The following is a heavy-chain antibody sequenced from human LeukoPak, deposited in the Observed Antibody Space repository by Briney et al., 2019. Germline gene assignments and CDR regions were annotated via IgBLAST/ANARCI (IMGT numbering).Heavy chain of an antibody. CDR2: IISSSSTI. J-gene: IGHJ6*03. CDR1: GFTFSSYS. CDR3: ARTGYCSGGSCKLYYYYYYMDV. D-gene: IGHD2-15*01. V-gene: IGHV3-48*01. Sequence: GGSLRLSCAASGFTFSSYSMNWVRQAPGKGLEWVSYIISSSSTIYYADSVKVRFTISRDNAKNSLYLQLNSLRAEDTAVYYCARTGYCSGGSCKLYYYYYYMDVWGKGTTVTVSS.